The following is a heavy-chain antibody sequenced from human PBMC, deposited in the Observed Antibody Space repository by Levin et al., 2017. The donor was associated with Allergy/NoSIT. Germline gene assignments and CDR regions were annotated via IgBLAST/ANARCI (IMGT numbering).Heavy chain of an antibody. V-gene: IGHV1-46*01. J-gene: IGHJ4*02. CDR3: ARGLGSGSYYV. CDR2: INPSGGTP. CDR1: GYTFTDYY. D-gene: IGHD3-10*01. Sequence: ASVKVSCKASGYTFTDYYMHWVRQAPGQGLEWMGIINPSGGTPTYAQKFQGRVSMTRDTSTTTVYMELSSLRSEDTAVYYCARGLGSGSYYVWGQGTLVTVSS.